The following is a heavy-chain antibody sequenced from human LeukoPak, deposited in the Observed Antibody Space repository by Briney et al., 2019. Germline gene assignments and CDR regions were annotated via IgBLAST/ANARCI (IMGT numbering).Heavy chain of an antibody. Sequence: ASVKVSCKASGGTFSSYAISWVRQAPGQGLEWMGRIIPIFGIANYAQKFQGRVTITADKSTSTAYMELSSLRSEDTAVHYCARAGRDDAFDIWGQGTMVTASS. V-gene: IGHV1-69*04. D-gene: IGHD1-26*01. CDR2: IIPIFGIA. J-gene: IGHJ3*02. CDR1: GGTFSSYA. CDR3: ARAGRDDAFDI.